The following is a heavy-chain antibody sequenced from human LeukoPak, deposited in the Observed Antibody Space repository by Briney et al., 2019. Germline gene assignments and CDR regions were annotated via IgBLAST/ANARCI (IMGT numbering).Heavy chain of an antibody. V-gene: IGHV3-66*01. CDR3: ARRYFDY. Sequence: GGSLRLSCAASGFIVSGDFMSWVRQAPGKGLEWVSVIYSDGSTYYADSVKGRFTISRDNSKNTLDLQMTGLRAEDTAVYYCARRYFDYWGQGTLVTVSS. J-gene: IGHJ4*02. D-gene: IGHD2-15*01. CDR2: IYSDGST. CDR1: GFIVSGDF.